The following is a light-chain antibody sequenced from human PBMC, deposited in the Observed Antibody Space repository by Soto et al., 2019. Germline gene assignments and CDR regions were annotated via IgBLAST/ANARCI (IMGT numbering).Light chain of an antibody. V-gene: IGKV3-20*01. Sequence: ENVFSQSPRTPALSPGEGTTPSCRASQSVSNYLAWFQQKPGQAPWLLIYGAFSTATGIPDSFSGCGSGTDFTLTISRLEPEDFAVYYCQQYGGSPQTFGQGTKV. CDR3: QQYGGSPQT. J-gene: IGKJ1*01. CDR1: QSVSNY. CDR2: GAF.